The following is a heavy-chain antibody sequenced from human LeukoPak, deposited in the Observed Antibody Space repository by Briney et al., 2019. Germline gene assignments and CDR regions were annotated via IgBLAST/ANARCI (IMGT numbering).Heavy chain of an antibody. D-gene: IGHD6-13*01. CDR3: ASGPYPAAGTDHQFDF. V-gene: IGHV4-59*07. Sequence: SHTLSLTCTVSGASISSYYWSWIRQPPGRGLEWIGYIYYRGSTHYNPSLKSRVTISVDTSKNQFSLKLSSVTAADTAVYYCASGPYPAAGTDHQFDFWGQGTLVPVSS. CDR2: IYYRGST. CDR1: GASISSYY. J-gene: IGHJ4*02.